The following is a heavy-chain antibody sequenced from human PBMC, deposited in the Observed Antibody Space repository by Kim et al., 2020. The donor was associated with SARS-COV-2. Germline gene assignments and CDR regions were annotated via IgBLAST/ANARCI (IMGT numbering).Heavy chain of an antibody. V-gene: IGHV4-4*07. Sequence: SETLSLTCTVSGGSISSYYWSWIRQPAGKGLEWIGRIYTRGSTNYNPSLKSRVTMSVDTSKNQFSLKLSSVTAADTAVYYCARTTPNYVWGSGGFDYWGQGTLVTVSS. CDR1: GGSISSYY. CDR3: ARTTPNYVWGSGGFDY. J-gene: IGHJ4*02. D-gene: IGHD3-16*01. CDR2: IYTRGST.